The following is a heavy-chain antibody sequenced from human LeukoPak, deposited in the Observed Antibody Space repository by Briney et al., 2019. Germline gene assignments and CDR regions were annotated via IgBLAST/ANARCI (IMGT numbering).Heavy chain of an antibody. CDR2: IYPADSDT. D-gene: IGHD6-13*01. CDR3: AREQQLDYGMDV. V-gene: IGHV5-51*01. CDR1: GYIFTHYW. J-gene: IGHJ6*02. Sequence: GESLKISCQVSGYIFTHYWIGWVRQMPGKGLESMGIIYPADSDTTYSPSFQGQVTISADKSISTAHLQWSSLKASDTAMYYCAREQQLDYGMDVWGQGTTVTVSS.